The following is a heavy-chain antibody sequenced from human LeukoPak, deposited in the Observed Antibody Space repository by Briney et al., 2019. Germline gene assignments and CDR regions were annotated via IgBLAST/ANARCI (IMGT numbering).Heavy chain of an antibody. CDR1: GFTFSSYG. J-gene: IGHJ6*02. CDR3: AKDHWLQPWGYYYGMDV. D-gene: IGHD3-16*01. V-gene: IGHV3-30*18. Sequence: GGSLRLSCAASGFTFSSYGMHWVRQAPGKGLEWVAVISYDGSNKYYADSVKGRFTISRDNSKNTLYLQMNSLRAEDTAVYYCAKDHWLQPWGYYYGMDVWGQGTTVTVSS. CDR2: ISYDGSNK.